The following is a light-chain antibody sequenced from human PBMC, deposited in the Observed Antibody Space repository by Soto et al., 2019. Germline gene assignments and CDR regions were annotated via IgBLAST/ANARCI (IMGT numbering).Light chain of an antibody. Sequence: DIPMTQSPSTLSASVGDRVTITCRASQSFSRWLAWYQQKPGKATKLLSYKASCVESGVPSRFSGGGSGTVFTLNISRRSPDDFGTYYCQRYNSLYTFGQGTNLEIK. CDR3: QRYNSLYT. CDR2: KAS. CDR1: QSFSRW. V-gene: IGKV1-5*03. J-gene: IGKJ2*01.